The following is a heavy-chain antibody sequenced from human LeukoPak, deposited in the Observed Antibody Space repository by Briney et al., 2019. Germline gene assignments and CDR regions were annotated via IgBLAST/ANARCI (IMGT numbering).Heavy chain of an antibody. CDR2: IYYSGTT. CDR3: ARGVYIAAAQYGY. Sequence: GSLRLSCEASAFPFSSHYMAWIRQPPGKGLEWIGYIYYSGTTNYNPSLKSRVTISVDTSKNQFSLKLSSVTAADTAVYYCARGVYIAAAQYGYWGQGTLVTVSS. D-gene: IGHD6-13*01. J-gene: IGHJ4*01. CDR1: AFPFSSHY. V-gene: IGHV4-59*11.